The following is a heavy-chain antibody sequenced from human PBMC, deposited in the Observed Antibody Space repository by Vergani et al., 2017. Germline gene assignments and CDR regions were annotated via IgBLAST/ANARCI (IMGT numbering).Heavy chain of an antibody. V-gene: IGHV3-30-3*01. CDR3: ATQPPLRYFDWSYYFDY. Sequence: VQLVESGGGLVQPGGSLRLSCAASGFTVSSNYMSWVRQAPGKGLEWVAVISYDGSNKYYADSVKGRFTISRDNSKNTLYLQMNSLRAEDTAVYYCATQPPLRYFDWSYYFDYWGQGTLVTVSS. J-gene: IGHJ4*02. D-gene: IGHD3-9*01. CDR2: ISYDGSNK. CDR1: GFTVSSNY.